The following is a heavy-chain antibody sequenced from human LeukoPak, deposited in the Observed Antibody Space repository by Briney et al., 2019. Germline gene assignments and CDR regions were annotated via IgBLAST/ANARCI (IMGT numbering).Heavy chain of an antibody. D-gene: IGHD3-22*01. CDR2: LSYDGMNN. Sequence: GRSLRLSCVGSGFTFSGSAMHWVRQAPGKGLEWVAVLSYDGMNNYYADSVKGRFTISRDNSQNTLYLQMSNLRPEDTAVYYCARDRYYYDRSGYSGPFDYWGQGTLVTVSS. CDR3: ARDRYYYDRSGYSGPFDY. J-gene: IGHJ4*02. CDR1: GFTFSGSA. V-gene: IGHV3-30*04.